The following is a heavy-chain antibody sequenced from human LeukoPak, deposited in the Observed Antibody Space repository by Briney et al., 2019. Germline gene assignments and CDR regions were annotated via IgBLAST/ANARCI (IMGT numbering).Heavy chain of an antibody. J-gene: IGHJ4*02. Sequence: SVKVSCKASGGTFSSYAISWVRPAPGQGLEWMGGIIPIFGTANYAQKFQGRVTITADKSTSTAYMELSSLRSEDTAVYYCARAPTYYYDSSGYDDYWGQGTLVTVSS. V-gene: IGHV1-69*06. CDR1: GGTFSSYA. CDR2: IIPIFGTA. D-gene: IGHD3-22*01. CDR3: ARAPTYYYDSSGYDDY.